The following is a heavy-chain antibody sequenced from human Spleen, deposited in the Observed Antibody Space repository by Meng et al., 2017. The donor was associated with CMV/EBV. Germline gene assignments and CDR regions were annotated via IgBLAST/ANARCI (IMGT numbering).Heavy chain of an antibody. V-gene: IGHV4-34*01. CDR2: INHSGST. Sequence: CAVYGGSFSGYYWSGIRQPQGKGLEWMGEINHSGSTNYNPSLKSRVTISVDTSKNQFSLKMSSVTAADTAVYYCARGQQLVRHWFAPWGQGTLVTVSS. CDR3: ARGQQLVRHWFAP. D-gene: IGHD6-13*01. CDR1: GGSFSGYY. J-gene: IGHJ5*02.